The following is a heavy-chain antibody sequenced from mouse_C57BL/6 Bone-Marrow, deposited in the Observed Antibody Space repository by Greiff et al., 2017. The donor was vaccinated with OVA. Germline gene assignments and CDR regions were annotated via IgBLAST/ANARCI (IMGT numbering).Heavy chain of an antibody. V-gene: IGHV1-55*01. J-gene: IGHJ3*01. CDR2: IYTGSGST. CDR1: GYTFTSYW. CDR3: ARRRRSNRWAY. D-gene: IGHD2-5*01. Sequence: VQLLQPGAELVKPGASVKMSCKASGYTFTSYWITWVQQTPGQGLEWIGAIYTGSGSTNYNEKFKSKATMTVDTSANTTYMQLSSLRSEDAAVYDCARRRRSNRWAYWGQGTLVTVSA.